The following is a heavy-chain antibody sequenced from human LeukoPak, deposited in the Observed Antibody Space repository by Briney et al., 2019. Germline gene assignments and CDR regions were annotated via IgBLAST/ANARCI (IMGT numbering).Heavy chain of an antibody. J-gene: IGHJ3*02. CDR3: ARVWFGELPSFFDAFDI. CDR1: GGSFSGYY. D-gene: IGHD3-10*01. V-gene: IGHV4-34*01. Sequence: SETLSLTCAVYGGSFSGYYWSWIRQPPGKGLEWIGEINHSGSTNYNPSLESRVTISVDTSKNQFSLKLSSVTAADTAVYYCARVWFGELPSFFDAFDIWGQGTMVTVSS. CDR2: INHSGST.